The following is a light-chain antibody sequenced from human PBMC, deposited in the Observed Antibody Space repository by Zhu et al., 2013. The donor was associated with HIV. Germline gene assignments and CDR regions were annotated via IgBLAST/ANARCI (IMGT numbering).Light chain of an antibody. J-gene: IGKJ4*01. CDR2: GAS. CDR3: QQYDRSPLT. V-gene: IGKV3-20*01. Sequence: EIVMTQSPATLSVSPGERATLSCRASQSVSSNLAWYQQKRGQAPRLLIYGASGRVTGIPDRFSGSGSGTDFTLTISRLEPEDFAVYYCQQYDRSPLTFGGGTTVEIK. CDR1: QSVSSN.